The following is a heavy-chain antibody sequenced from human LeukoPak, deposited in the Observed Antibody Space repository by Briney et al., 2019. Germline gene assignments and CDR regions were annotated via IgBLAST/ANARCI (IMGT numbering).Heavy chain of an antibody. CDR2: VFGSGVST. J-gene: IGHJ3*02. CDR1: GFTFSSYA. V-gene: IGHV3-23*01. Sequence: GGSLRLSCAASGFTFSSYAMSWVRQAPGKGLEWVATVFGSGVSTYYADSVQGRFTISRDNSKNTLYLQMNSLRAEDTAIYYCAKDPNGDYIGTLDIWGQGTMVIVS. CDR3: AKDPNGDYIGTLDI. D-gene: IGHD4-17*01.